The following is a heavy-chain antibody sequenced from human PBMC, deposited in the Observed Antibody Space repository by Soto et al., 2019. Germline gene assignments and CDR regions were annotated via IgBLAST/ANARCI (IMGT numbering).Heavy chain of an antibody. V-gene: IGHV4-59*08. CDR2: IYNSGYT. D-gene: IGHD5-18*01. J-gene: IGHJ4*02. CDR3: ATTVDRAMAGHYLGYYFDF. CDR1: GGSIVSYP. Sequence: QGQLQESGPGLVKPSETLSLTCTVSGGSIVSYPWSWIRQSPGRGLEWIGYIYNSGYTNYNPSLKGRVPISLDTSRNQFSLRLSSVTAAATAVYYCATTVDRAMAGHYLGYYFDFWGQGTLVTVSS.